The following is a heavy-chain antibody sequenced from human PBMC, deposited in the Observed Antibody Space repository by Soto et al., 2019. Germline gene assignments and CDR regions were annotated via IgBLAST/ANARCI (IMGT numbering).Heavy chain of an antibody. CDR3: ARKGGIAARIYYYYGMDV. Sequence: VGSLRLSCAASGFTFSSYSMNWVRQAPGKGLEWVSSISSSSSYIYYADSVKGRFTISRDNAKNSLYLQMNSLRAEDTAVYYCARKGGIAARIYYYYGMDVWGQGTTVTVSS. J-gene: IGHJ6*02. CDR2: ISSSSSYI. CDR1: GFTFSSYS. V-gene: IGHV3-21*01. D-gene: IGHD6-6*01.